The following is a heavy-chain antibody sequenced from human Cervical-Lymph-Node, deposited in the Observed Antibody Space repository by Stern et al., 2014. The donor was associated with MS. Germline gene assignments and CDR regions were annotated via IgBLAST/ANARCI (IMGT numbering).Heavy chain of an antibody. J-gene: IGHJ4*02. V-gene: IGHV2-5*02. CDR3: VHRFYYDSSGYYKDDDYFDY. D-gene: IGHD3-22*01. CDR2: LYWDDDK. Sequence: QITLKESGPTLVKPTQTLTLTCTFSGFSLNTNGVGVVWTPQPPGQAPEFLPLLYWDDDKRYRLSMRKRLTITKDTSKNLVVLTMTNMDPVDTATYYCVHRFYYDSSGYYKDDDYFDYWGQGTLVAVSS. CDR1: GFSLNTNGVG.